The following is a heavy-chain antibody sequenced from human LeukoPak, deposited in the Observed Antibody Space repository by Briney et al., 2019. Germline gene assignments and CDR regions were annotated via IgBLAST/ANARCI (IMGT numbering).Heavy chain of an antibody. CDR3: ARDMIAARPNWFDP. D-gene: IGHD6-6*01. Sequence: ASVKVSCKASGYTFTSYGISWVRQAPGQGLEWMGWISGYNGNTYYAQKLQGRVTLTTDTSTGTAYMELRSLRSDDTAVYYCARDMIAARPNWFDPWGQGTLVTVSS. CDR2: ISGYNGNT. J-gene: IGHJ5*02. CDR1: GYTFTSYG. V-gene: IGHV1-18*01.